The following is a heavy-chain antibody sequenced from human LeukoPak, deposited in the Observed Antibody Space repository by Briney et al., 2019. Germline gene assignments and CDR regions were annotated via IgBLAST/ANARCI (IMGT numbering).Heavy chain of an antibody. CDR2: ISSSSSTI. D-gene: IGHD1-1*01. CDR1: GFTFSSYS. CDR3: ASGTTRADFDY. V-gene: IGHV3-48*01. J-gene: IGHJ4*02. Sequence: GGSLRLSCAASGFTFSSYSMNWVRRAPGKGLEWVSYISSSSSTIYYADSVKGRFTISRDNAKNSLYLQMNSLRAEDTAVYYCASGTTRADFDYWGQGTLVTVSS.